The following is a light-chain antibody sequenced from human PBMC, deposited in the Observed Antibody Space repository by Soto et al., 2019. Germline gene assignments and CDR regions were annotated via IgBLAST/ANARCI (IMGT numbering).Light chain of an antibody. Sequence: EIKMTQSPSSLSGSLGGSVPITCRASQSISNYLSWYQQRPGRAPNLLVYDASTLEPGVPSRFSGSGSGTDVTFTITSLQPEDVATDYCQQWDSLPLTVGGGTKGDIK. CDR1: QSISNY. V-gene: IGKV1-33*01. CDR2: DAS. CDR3: QQWDSLPLT. J-gene: IGKJ4*01.